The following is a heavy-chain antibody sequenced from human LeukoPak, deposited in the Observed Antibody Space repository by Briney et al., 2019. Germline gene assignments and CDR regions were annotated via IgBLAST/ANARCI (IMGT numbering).Heavy chain of an antibody. CDR3: AADPYYYDSSGYVPFDY. Sequence: SVKVSCKASGFTFTSSAVQWVRQARGQRLEWIGWIVVCSGNTNYAQKFQERVTITRDMSTSTAYMELSSLRSEDTAVYYCAADPYYYDSSGYVPFDYWGQGTLVTVSS. J-gene: IGHJ4*02. CDR2: IVVCSGNT. CDR1: GFTFTSSA. V-gene: IGHV1-58*01. D-gene: IGHD3-22*01.